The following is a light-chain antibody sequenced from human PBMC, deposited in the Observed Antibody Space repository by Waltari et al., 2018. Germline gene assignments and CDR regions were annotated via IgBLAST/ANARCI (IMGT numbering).Light chain of an antibody. CDR3: ATWDVRRTPRHM. CDR1: NDNIGLNL. V-gene: IGLV1-51*02. J-gene: IGLJ3*02. CDR2: EDA. Sequence: QFTLTQPPSVSAAPGQRVTLSCSGTNDNIGLNLVSWYRQFPGAAPQLLIYEDANRPSDIPDRFSASKSGTSATLAITGLQTGDEADYDCATWDVRRTPRHMFGGGTKVTVL.